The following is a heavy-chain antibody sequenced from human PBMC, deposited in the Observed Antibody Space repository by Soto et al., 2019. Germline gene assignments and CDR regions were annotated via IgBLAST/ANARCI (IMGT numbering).Heavy chain of an antibody. D-gene: IGHD7-27*01. Sequence: QVQLQESGPGLVKPSATLSLTCTVSGGSISSYYWSWIRQPPGKGLEWIGYIYYSGSTNYNPSLKSRVTISVDTSKNQFSLKLSSVTAADTAVYYCARRWGRTFDYWGQGTLVTVSS. CDR2: IYYSGST. CDR1: GGSISSYY. J-gene: IGHJ4*02. CDR3: ARRWGRTFDY. V-gene: IGHV4-59*08.